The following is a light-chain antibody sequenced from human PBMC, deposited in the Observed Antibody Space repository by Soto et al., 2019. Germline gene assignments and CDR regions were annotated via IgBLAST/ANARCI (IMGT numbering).Light chain of an antibody. CDR3: QQSYSIVWT. J-gene: IGKJ1*01. V-gene: IGKV1-39*01. CDR2: GAS. Sequence: DIQMTQSPSSLSASVGDRVTITCRASQSISSYLSWYQQKPGKAPNLLIYGASSLQSGVPSRFSGSGSGTDFTLTISSLQPEDFATYYCQQSYSIVWTFGQGTRWIS. CDR1: QSISSY.